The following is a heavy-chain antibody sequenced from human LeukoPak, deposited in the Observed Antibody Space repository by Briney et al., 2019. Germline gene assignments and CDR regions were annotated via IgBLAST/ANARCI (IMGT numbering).Heavy chain of an antibody. CDR3: ATKRIAVACDD. CDR2: IYHGGSA. J-gene: IGHJ4*02. D-gene: IGHD6-19*01. V-gene: IGHV4-4*02. CDR1: GGSISSNTW. Sequence: SGTLSLTCAVSGGSISSNTWWSWVRQPPGKGLEWIGEIYHGGSANYNPSLKSRVTISLDKSKNQFSLILSSVTAADTAVYYCATKRIAVACDDWGQGTLVTVSS.